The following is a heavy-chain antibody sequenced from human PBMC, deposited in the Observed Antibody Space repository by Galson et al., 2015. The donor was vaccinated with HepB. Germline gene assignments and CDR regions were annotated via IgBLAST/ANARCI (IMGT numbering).Heavy chain of an antibody. CDR3: ARGPKQWLAPDY. CDR2: INAGNGNT. V-gene: IGHV1-3*01. J-gene: IGHJ4*02. Sequence: SVKVSCKASGYTFTSYAMHWVRQAPGQRLEWMGWINAGNGNTKYSQKFQGRVTITRDTSASTAYMELSSLRSEDTAVYYCARGPKQWLAPDYWGQGTLVTASS. D-gene: IGHD6-19*01. CDR1: GYTFTSYA.